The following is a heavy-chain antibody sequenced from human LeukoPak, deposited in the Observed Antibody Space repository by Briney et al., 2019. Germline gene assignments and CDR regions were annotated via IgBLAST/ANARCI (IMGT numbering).Heavy chain of an antibody. CDR2: INPNSGGT. J-gene: IGHJ4*02. V-gene: IGHV1-2*02. Sequence: ASVKVSCKASGYTFTSYDINWVRQAPGQGLEWMGWINPNSGGTNYAQKFQGRVTMTRDTSISTAYMELSRLRSDDTAVYYCAREDREGYWGQGTLVTVSS. CDR1: GYTFTSYD. D-gene: IGHD1-26*01. CDR3: AREDREGY.